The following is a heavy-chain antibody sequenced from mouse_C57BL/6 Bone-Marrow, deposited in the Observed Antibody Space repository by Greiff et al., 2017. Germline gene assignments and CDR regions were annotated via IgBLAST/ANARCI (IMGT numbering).Heavy chain of an antibody. Sequence: QVQLQQPGTELVKPGASVKLSCKASGYTFTSYWMHWVKQRPGQGLEWIGNINPSNGGTNYNEKFKSKATLTVDKSSSTAYMQLRSLTSEDSAVYYCARGGVGSPYAMDYWGQGTSVTVSS. D-gene: IGHD1-1*01. V-gene: IGHV1-53*01. CDR3: ARGGVGSPYAMDY. CDR1: GYTFTSYW. J-gene: IGHJ4*01. CDR2: INPSNGGT.